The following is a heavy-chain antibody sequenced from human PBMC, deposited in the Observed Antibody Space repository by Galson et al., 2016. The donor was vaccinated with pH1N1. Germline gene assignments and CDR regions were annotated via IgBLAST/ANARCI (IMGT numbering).Heavy chain of an antibody. CDR1: GYSFTSYW. CDR3: ARLADYGDYDIAEYFQH. CDR2: IYLGDSDT. Sequence: QSGAEVKKPGESMKISCKGSGYSFTSYWIGWVRQMPGNGMEWMGIIYLGDSDTRYSPSFQGQGTISADKSISTAYLQWGSLKASDTAMYYCARLADYGDYDIAEYFQHWGQGTLVTVSS. J-gene: IGHJ1*01. D-gene: IGHD4-17*01. V-gene: IGHV5-51*01.